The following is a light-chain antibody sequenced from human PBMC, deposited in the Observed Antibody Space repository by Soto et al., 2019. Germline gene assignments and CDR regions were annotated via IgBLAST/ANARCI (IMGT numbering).Light chain of an antibody. CDR3: QQLRTCPPP. J-gene: IGKJ4*01. Sequence: EIVLTQSPATLSLSPGNRATLSCRASQSVSGYLAWYQQKPGQAPRLLIYDASNRATGIPARFSGSGSGTDFTPTTTSLEPEVFAVYNCQQLRTCPPPSGGGPRWRS. CDR1: QSVSGY. CDR2: DAS. V-gene: IGKV3-11*01.